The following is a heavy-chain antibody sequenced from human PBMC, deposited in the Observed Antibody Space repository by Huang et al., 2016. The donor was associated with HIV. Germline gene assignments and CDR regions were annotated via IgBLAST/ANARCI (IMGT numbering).Heavy chain of an antibody. CDR1: GGTFSGYA. Sequence: QVRLVQSGAEVKKPGSSVKVSCKASGGTFSGYAISWVRQAPGEGLVWMGGITPILETTNYTQRFKGRVTSTADDSTSAVYMEVSGLRSEDTAVYYCAKDLYYSSGWYTDAFDVWGQGTMVLVSS. J-gene: IGHJ3*01. CDR2: ITPILETT. V-gene: IGHV1-69*13. CDR3: AKDLYYSSGWYTDAFDV. D-gene: IGHD6-19*01.